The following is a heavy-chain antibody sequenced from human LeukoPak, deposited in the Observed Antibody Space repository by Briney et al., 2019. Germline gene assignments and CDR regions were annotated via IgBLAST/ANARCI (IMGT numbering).Heavy chain of an antibody. D-gene: IGHD3-22*01. V-gene: IGHV3-21*04. CDR3: ARDPYDSSGYRTHYFDY. CDR2: ISFSGDYI. CDR1: GFTFSTHS. Sequence: GGSLRLSCAASGFTFSTHSMNWVRQAPGKGLEWVSSISFSGDYIYYADSLKGRITISRDNAKNSLYLQMNSLRAEDTALYYCARDPYDSSGYRTHYFDYWGQGTLVTVSS. J-gene: IGHJ4*02.